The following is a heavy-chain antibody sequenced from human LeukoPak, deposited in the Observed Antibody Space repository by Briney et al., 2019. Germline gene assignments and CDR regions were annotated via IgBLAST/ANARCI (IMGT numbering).Heavy chain of an antibody. Sequence: PSETLSLTCIVSGGSISSTSYYWGWIRQPPGKGLEWIGSIYYTERSYYSPSLKSRVTISVDTSKNQFSLKLSSVTAADTAVYYCARNPHNSLWFGEFQFFDPWGQGTLVTVSS. CDR3: ARNPHNSLWFGEFQFFDP. J-gene: IGHJ5*02. D-gene: IGHD3-10*01. CDR2: IYYTERS. V-gene: IGHV4-39*07. CDR1: GGSISSTSYY.